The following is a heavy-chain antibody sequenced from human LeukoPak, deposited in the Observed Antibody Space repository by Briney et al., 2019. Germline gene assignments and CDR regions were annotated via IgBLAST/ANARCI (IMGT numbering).Heavy chain of an antibody. J-gene: IGHJ6*02. CDR2: IIPILGIA. D-gene: IGHD2-2*02. CDR3: ASTAPGYCSSTSCYTGRPYYYCGMDV. CDR1: GGTFSSYA. V-gene: IGHV1-69*04. Sequence: GASVKVSCKASGGTFSSYAISWVRQAPGQGLGWMGRIIPILGIANYAQKFQGRVTITADKSTSTAYMELSSLRSEDTAVYYCASTAPGYCSSTSCYTGRPYYYCGMDVWGQGTTVTVSS.